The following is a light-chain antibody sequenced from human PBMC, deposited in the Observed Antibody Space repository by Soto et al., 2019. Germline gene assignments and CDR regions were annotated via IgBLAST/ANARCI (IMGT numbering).Light chain of an antibody. CDR3: LRYCVCSQT. CDR2: DAS. Sequence: DIQMTQSPSTLSASVGDRVTITCRASQSMNDWLAWFQQKPGKAPKVLIYDASSLQNGVPSRFSGSGSGTECPPTIDGLKPDDGATDYLLRYCVCSQTFGQRTKVQL. J-gene: IGKJ1*01. CDR1: QSMNDW. V-gene: IGKV1-5*01.